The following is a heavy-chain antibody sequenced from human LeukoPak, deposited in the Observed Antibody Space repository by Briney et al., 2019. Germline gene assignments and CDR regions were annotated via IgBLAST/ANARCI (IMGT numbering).Heavy chain of an antibody. CDR1: GYTFTSYG. V-gene: IGHV1-18*01. CDR2: ISAYNGNT. D-gene: IGHD3-16*02. Sequence: ASVKVSCKASGYTFTSYGISWVRQAPGQGLEWMGWISAYNGNTNYAQKLQGRVTMTTDTSTSTTYMELRRLRSDDTAVYYCASSLRLGELSFSLFDYWGQGTLVTVSS. CDR3: ASSLRLGELSFSLFDY. J-gene: IGHJ4*02.